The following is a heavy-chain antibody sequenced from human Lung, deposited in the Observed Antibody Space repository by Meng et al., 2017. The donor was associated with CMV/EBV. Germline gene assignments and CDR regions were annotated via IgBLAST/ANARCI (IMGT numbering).Heavy chain of an antibody. CDR2: INPSDDK. V-gene: IGHV1-2*02. D-gene: IGHD6-19*01. CDR3: ARSSGWSRLDH. Sequence: QVQLVQSGAEVKKPGASVKVSCKAAGYTLTDYYIRWVRQAPGQWLEWMGWINPSDDKNYAQNFQGRVTMTRDMSINTVYMELSRLTSDDTAVYYCARSSGWSRLDHWGQGTLGTVSS. J-gene: IGHJ4*02. CDR1: GYTLTDYY.